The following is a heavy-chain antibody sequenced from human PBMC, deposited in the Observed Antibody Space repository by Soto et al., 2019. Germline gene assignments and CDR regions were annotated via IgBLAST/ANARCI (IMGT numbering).Heavy chain of an antibody. CDR2: ISAYNGNT. V-gene: IGHV1-18*01. CDR1: GYTFTSYG. CDR3: AREGYDFWSGYYPDYYYYMDV. Sequence: ASVKVSCKASGYTFTSYGISWVRQAPGQGLEWMGWISAYNGNTNYAQKLQGRVTMTTDTSTSTAYMELRSLRSDDTAVYYCAREGYDFWSGYYPDYYYYMDVWGKGTTVTVSS. J-gene: IGHJ6*03. D-gene: IGHD3-3*01.